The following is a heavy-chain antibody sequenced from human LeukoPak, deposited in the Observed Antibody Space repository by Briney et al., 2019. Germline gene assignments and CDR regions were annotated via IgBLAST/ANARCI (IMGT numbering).Heavy chain of an antibody. CDR2: IYYSGST. D-gene: IGHD6-13*01. J-gene: IGHJ4*02. V-gene: IGHV4-59*01. CDR1: GGSISSYY. Sequence: SETLSLTCTVSGGSISSYYWSWLRQPPGKGLEWIGYIYYSGSTNYNPSLKSRVTISVDTSKNQFSLKLSSVTAADTAVYYCARGFSSSYYYFDYWGQGTLVSVSS. CDR3: ARGFSSSYYYFDY.